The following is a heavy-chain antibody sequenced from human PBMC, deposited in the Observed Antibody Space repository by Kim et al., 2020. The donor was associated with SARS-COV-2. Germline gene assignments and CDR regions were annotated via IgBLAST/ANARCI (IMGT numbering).Heavy chain of an antibody. CDR1: GFTFSSYG. J-gene: IGHJ4*02. CDR3: AKDGVNIAARPGRPDY. Sequence: GGSLRLSCAASGFTFSSYGMHWVRQAPGKGLEWVAVISYDGSNKYYADSVKGRFTISRDNSKNTLYLQMNSLRAEDTAVYYCAKDGVNIAARPGRPDYWGQGTLVTVSS. CDR2: ISYDGSNK. V-gene: IGHV3-30*18. D-gene: IGHD6-6*01.